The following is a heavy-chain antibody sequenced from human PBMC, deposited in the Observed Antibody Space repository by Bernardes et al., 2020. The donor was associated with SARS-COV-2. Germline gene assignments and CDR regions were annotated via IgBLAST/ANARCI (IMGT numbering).Heavy chain of an antibody. CDR2: MNPSTGYT. V-gene: IGHV1-2*06. J-gene: IGHJ4*02. CDR1: GYTFTGFQ. CDR3: ARERPDITGTPRD. Sequence: VKVSCKASGYTFTGFQMHWVRQAPGQGLEWMGRMNPSTGYTRHAQKFQGRVTMTRDTSISTVYMELSRLRSDDTAVYYCARERPDITGTPRDWGQGTLVTVSS. D-gene: IGHD1-7*01.